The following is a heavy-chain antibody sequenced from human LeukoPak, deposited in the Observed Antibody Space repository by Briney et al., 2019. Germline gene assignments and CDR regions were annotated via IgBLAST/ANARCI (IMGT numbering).Heavy chain of an antibody. Sequence: PSETLSLTCAVYGGSFSGYYWSWIRQPPGKGLEWIGEINHSGSTNYNPSLKSRVTISVDTSKNQFSLKLSSVTAADTAVYYCARNDIVATLNWFDPWDQGTLVTVSS. CDR2: INHSGST. CDR3: ARNDIVATLNWFDP. V-gene: IGHV4-34*01. J-gene: IGHJ5*02. CDR1: GGSFSGYY. D-gene: IGHD5-12*01.